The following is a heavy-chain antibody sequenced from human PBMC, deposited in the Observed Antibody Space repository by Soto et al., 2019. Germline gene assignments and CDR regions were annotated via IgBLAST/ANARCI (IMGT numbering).Heavy chain of an antibody. D-gene: IGHD6-13*01. CDR3: VRGVSWCL. CDR2: ISYDGSNK. V-gene: IGHV3-30*03. J-gene: IGHJ4*02. CDR1: GFTFSSSG. Sequence: QVPLVESGGGVVQPGRSLRLSCATSGFTFSSSGMHWVRQAPGKGLGWVAVISYDGSNKYYGDSVKGRFTISRDNSTNTLYLPMNSRRTDDSAVSYCVRGVSWCLWGQGTLVSVS.